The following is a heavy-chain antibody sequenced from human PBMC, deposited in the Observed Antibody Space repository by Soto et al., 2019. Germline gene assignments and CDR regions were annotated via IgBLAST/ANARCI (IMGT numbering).Heavy chain of an antibody. V-gene: IGHV3-73*01. CDR3: TRRTLNGDSET. CDR1: GFAFSGSA. J-gene: IGHJ5*02. Sequence: EVQLVESGGGLVQPGKSLKVSCTTSGFAFSGSAIHWVRQAPGKGLEWVGRIRSKTHNYATIYAASLRGRFAISRDDSKDTAYLHMNSLRTDDTAVYFSTRRTLNGDSETWGRGTLVTVS. CDR2: IRSKTHNYAT. D-gene: IGHD4-17*01.